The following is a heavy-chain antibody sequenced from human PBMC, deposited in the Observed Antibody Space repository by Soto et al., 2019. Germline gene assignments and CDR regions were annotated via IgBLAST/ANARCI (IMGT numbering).Heavy chain of an antibody. Sequence: PSETLSLTCTVSGGSMSSYYWTWIRQPAGKGLEWIGRVYSSGGTHYNTSLKSRVTISLDTSTNQFSLRLLSVTDADTAVYYCARGQRFSDWFDPWGQGTLVTVSS. J-gene: IGHJ5*02. CDR1: GGSMSSYY. D-gene: IGHD3-3*01. CDR3: ARGQRFSDWFDP. V-gene: IGHV4-4*07. CDR2: VYSSGGT.